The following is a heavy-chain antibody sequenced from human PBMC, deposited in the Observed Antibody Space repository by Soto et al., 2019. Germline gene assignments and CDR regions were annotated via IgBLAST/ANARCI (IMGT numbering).Heavy chain of an antibody. CDR2: IHYTETT. D-gene: IGHD2-2*01. V-gene: IGHV4-39*01. CDR1: GGSISGSSYY. CDR3: ARPHCSSSNCPNWSDP. J-gene: IGHJ5*02. Sequence: QVQLQESGPGLVKPSETLSLTCTVSGGSISGSSYYWGWIRQPPGKGLEWIGSIHYTETTYYNPSLKSRVTISVDTSKNQLFLKLSSVTAADPAVYYCARPHCSSSNCPNWSDPWGQGTLVTVSS.